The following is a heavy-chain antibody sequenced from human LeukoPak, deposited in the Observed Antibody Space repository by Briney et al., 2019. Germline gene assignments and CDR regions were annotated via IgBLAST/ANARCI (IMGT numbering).Heavy chain of an antibody. J-gene: IGHJ5*02. V-gene: IGHV1-8*01. CDR2: MKPNSSNT. CDR1: GYTFTMYD. Sequence: ASVSVSFTASGYTFTMYDIEWVRQAPGQGVERMGWMKPNSSNTGYAQQFQGRVTMTRNTSISTAYMELRSLRSEATAVYYCASSYSSGWYSPLKNWFDHWGQGTLVTVSS. CDR3: ASSYSSGWYSPLKNWFDH. D-gene: IGHD6-19*01.